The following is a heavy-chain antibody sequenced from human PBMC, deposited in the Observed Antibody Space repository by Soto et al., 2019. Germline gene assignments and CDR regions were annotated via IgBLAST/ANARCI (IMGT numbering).Heavy chain of an antibody. CDR3: AREKTYDFDGSWFDP. D-gene: IGHD3-3*01. V-gene: IGHV4-30-2*01. CDR2: IYHSGST. Sequence: QLQLQESGSGLVKPSQTLSLTCAVSGGSISSGAYSWSWIRQPPGKGLEWIGYIYHSGSTYYNPSHKSHVTISVDRSKNHFSLKRNPVTAADTAVYYCAREKTYDFDGSWFDPWGQGTLVTVSS. CDR1: GGSISSGAYS. J-gene: IGHJ5*02.